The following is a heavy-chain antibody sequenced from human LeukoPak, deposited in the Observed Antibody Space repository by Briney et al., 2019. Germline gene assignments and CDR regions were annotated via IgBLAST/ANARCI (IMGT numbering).Heavy chain of an antibody. CDR1: GYTFTGYY. D-gene: IGHD1-26*01. CDR2: INPNSGGT. J-gene: IGHJ6*02. Sequence: ASVKVSCKASGYTFTGYYMHWVRQAPGQGLEWMGWINPNSGGTNYAQKFQGWVTMTRDTSISTAYMELSRLRSDDTAVYYCARGKGGSYYYYYGMDVWGQGTTVTVS. CDR3: ARGKGGSYYYYYGMDV. V-gene: IGHV1-2*04.